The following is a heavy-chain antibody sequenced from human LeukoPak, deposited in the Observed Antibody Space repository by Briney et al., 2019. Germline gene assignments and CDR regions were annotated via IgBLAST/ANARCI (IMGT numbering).Heavy chain of an antibody. Sequence: GGSLRLSCAASGFTFSSYSMNWVRQAPGKGLEWVSSISSSSSYIYYADSVKGRFTISRDNAKNSLYLQMNSLRAEDTAVYYCAREDLYGSDAFDIWGQGTMVTVSS. CDR3: AREDLYGSDAFDI. CDR1: GFTFSSYS. CDR2: ISSSSSYI. V-gene: IGHV3-21*01. J-gene: IGHJ3*02. D-gene: IGHD4-17*01.